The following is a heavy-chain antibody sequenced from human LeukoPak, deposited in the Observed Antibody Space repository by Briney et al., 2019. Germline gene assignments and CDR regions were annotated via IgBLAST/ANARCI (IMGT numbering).Heavy chain of an antibody. J-gene: IGHJ4*02. D-gene: IGHD1-26*01. Sequence: SETLSLTCTVSGGSISSYYWSWIRQPPGKGLEWIGYIYYSGSTNYNPSLKSRVTISVDTSKNQFSLKLSSVTAVDTAVYYCARRVGATGEVDYWGQGTLVTVSS. CDR3: ARRVGATGEVDY. CDR2: IYYSGST. V-gene: IGHV4-59*08. CDR1: GGSISSYY.